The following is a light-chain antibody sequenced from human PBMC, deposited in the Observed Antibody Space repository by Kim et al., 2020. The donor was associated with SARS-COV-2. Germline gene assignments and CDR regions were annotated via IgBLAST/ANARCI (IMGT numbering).Light chain of an antibody. CDR2: VDNDGSH. Sequence: ASVNPTCTLGSGPSYYDIAWHQQQPGKGPRFLMKVDNDGSHSKGVGIPDRFSVSSSGAERYLTISSLQSEDEADYYCQTWGTGFRVFGGGTQLTVL. J-gene: IGLJ2*01. CDR1: SGPSYYD. CDR3: QTWGTGFRV. V-gene: IGLV4-69*01.